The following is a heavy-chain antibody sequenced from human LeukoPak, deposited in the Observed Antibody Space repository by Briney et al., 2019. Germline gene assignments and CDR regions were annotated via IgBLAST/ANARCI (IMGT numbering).Heavy chain of an antibody. D-gene: IGHD3-22*01. J-gene: IGHJ6*03. V-gene: IGHV4-59*01. CDR3: ARGAYYYDSSGCYSGDYYYYMDV. Sequence: KPSETLSLTCTVSGGSISSYYWSWIRQPPGKGLEWIGYIYYSGSTNYNPSLKSRVTISVDTSKNQFSLKLSSVTAADTAVYYCARGAYYYDSSGCYSGDYYYYMDVWGKGTTVTVSS. CDR1: GGSISSYY. CDR2: IYYSGST.